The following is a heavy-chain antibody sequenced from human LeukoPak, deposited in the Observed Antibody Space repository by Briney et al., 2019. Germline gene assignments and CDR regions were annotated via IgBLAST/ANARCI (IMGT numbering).Heavy chain of an antibody. CDR2: IYHSGST. V-gene: IGHV4-4*02. Sequence: SSETLSLTCAVSGGSISSSNWWSWVRQPPGKGLEWIGEIYHSGSTNYNPSLKSRVTISVDKSKNQFSLKLSSVTAADTAVYYCARERGLGDYSFRHWGQGTLVTVSS. CDR1: GGSISSSNW. J-gene: IGHJ1*01. CDR3: ARERGLGDYSFRH. D-gene: IGHD4-17*01.